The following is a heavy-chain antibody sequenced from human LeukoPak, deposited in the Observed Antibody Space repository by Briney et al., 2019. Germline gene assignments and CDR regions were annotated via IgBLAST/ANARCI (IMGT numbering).Heavy chain of an antibody. CDR2: ISYDGSNK. Sequence: GGSVRLSCAASGFTFSSYAMHWVRQAPGKGLEWVAVISYDGSNKYYADSVKGRFTISRDNSKNTLYLQMNSLRAEDTAVYYCRGDYVGYWGQGTLVTVSS. CDR1: GFTFSSYA. J-gene: IGHJ4*02. CDR3: RGDYVGY. V-gene: IGHV3-30*04.